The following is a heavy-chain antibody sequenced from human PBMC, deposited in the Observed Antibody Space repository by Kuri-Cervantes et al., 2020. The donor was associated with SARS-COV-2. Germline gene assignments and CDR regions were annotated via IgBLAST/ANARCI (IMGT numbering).Heavy chain of an antibody. D-gene: IGHD2/OR15-2a*01. CDR3: ARDPFRYYYYMDV. V-gene: IGHV3-21*01. J-gene: IGHJ6*03. CDR1: GFTFSSYS. CDR2: IISSSSYI. Sequence: GESLKISCAASGFTFSSYSMNWVRQAPGKGLEWVSSIISSSSYIYYADSVKGRFTISRDNAKNSLYLQMNSLRAEDTAMYYCARDPFRYYYYMDVWGKGTTVTVSS.